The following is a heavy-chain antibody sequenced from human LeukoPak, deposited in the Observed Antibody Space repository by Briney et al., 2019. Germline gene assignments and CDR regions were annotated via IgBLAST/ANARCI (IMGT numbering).Heavy chain of an antibody. J-gene: IGHJ4*02. CDR3: ANETDSSGYYPFDY. CDR2: ISYSGGTT. Sequence: GGSLRLSCATSGFIFSNYAMSWVRQAPGKGLECVSSISYSGGTTYYADSVKGRFTITRDNSKNTLYLQMNSLRAEDTAVYHCANETDSSGYYPFDYWGQGTLVTVSS. D-gene: IGHD3-22*01. CDR1: GFIFSNYA. V-gene: IGHV3-23*01.